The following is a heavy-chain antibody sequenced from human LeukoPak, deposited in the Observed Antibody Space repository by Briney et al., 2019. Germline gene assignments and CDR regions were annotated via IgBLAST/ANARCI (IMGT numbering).Heavy chain of an antibody. V-gene: IGHV3-15*07. D-gene: IGHD6-19*01. CDR1: GLTLSNVW. Sequence: PGGSLRLSCAVSGLTLSNVWMNWVRQAPGKGLEWVGRIKSKTAGGTTDFAAPVKGRFTISRDDSKNTLYLQMNSLTSGDTGVYYCARAGYSSGWYNWFDPWGQGTLVTVSS. J-gene: IGHJ5*02. CDR2: IKSKTAGGTT. CDR3: ARAGYSSGWYNWFDP.